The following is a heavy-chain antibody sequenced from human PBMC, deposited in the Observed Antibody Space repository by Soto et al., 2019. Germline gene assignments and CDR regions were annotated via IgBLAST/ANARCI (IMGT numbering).Heavy chain of an antibody. Sequence: PXGSLRLSFGASGFSVRSHCMHWGRQAPGKGLEWVAVICYDGSNKYYGESVEGRFTISRDNSKNTLYLQMNSLRAEDTAVYYCARWGNNNKLDYCGQRTQVTVSS. CDR2: ICYDGSNK. J-gene: IGHJ4*02. V-gene: IGHV3-33*01. CDR3: ARWGNNNKLDY. CDR1: GFSVRSHC. D-gene: IGHD3-16*01.